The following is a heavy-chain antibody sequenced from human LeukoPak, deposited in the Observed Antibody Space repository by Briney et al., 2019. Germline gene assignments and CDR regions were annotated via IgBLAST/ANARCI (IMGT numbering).Heavy chain of an antibody. D-gene: IGHD3-9*01. CDR1: GDSISSGAYY. J-gene: IGHJ4*02. V-gene: IGHV4-31*03. CDR3: AKRDPLTGYAY. Sequence: PSETLSLTCTVSGDSISSGAYYWRWIRQHPGKGLEWIAYIYYNGSTYHNPSRKSRVTMSVDTSKNQFYLKLSSVTAADTAVYYCAKRDPLTGYAYWGQGTLVTVSS. CDR2: IYYNGST.